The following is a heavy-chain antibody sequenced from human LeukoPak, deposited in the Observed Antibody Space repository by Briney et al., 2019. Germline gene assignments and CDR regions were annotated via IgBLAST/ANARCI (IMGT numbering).Heavy chain of an antibody. CDR1: GYTFTSHG. CDR2: ISAYNGNT. D-gene: IGHD6-19*01. J-gene: IGHJ4*02. V-gene: IGHV1-18*01. Sequence: ASVKVSCKASGYTFTSHGISWMRQAPGQGLEWLGWISAYNGNTNYAQKIQGRVTMTTDTSTSTAYMELRSLGSDDTALYYCARDVAVTGIDYWGQGTLVTVSS. CDR3: ARDVAVTGIDY.